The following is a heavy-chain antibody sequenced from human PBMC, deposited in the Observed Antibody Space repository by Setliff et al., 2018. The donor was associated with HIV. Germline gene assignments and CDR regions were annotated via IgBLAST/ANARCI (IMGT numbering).Heavy chain of an antibody. D-gene: IGHD4-17*01. CDR1: GFTFSSYS. CDR3: AKGQIDGDYVAKYEGTGIDN. J-gene: IGHJ4*02. V-gene: IGHV3-7*01. Sequence: GGSLRLSCAASGFTFSSYSMNWVRQAPGKGLEWVANIKQHGSEKYYADSVKGRFTISRDNAKNSLYLQMNSLRAEDTAVYYCAKGQIDGDYVAKYEGTGIDNWGQGTLVTVSS. CDR2: IKQHGSEK.